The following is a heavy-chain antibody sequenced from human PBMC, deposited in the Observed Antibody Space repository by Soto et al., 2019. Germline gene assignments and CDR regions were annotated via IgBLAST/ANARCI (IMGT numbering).Heavy chain of an antibody. CDR1: GYSFTIYW. D-gene: IGHD2-15*01. V-gene: IGHV5-51*01. CDR3: ARQSXSGGSCYSGYYYYGMDV. Sequence: PGESLKISCKGSGYSFTIYWIGWVRQMPGKGLEWMGIIYPGDSDTRYSPSFQGQVTISADKSISTAYLQWSSLKASDTAMYYCARQSXSGGSCYSGYYYYGMDVWGQGTTVTVSS. J-gene: IGHJ6*02. CDR2: IYPGDSDT.